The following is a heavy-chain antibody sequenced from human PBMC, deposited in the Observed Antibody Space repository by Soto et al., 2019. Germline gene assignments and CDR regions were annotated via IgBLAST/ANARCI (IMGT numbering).Heavy chain of an antibody. J-gene: IGHJ4*02. Sequence: QVQLQESGPGLVKPSGTLSLTCAVSGDSITSDKWWSWIRQTPGKGLQWIGEINHSGSTKYNPSLKSRVIISVDKSKNQFSLKLSSVTAADTAVYYCARGETQQQRDYWGQGTLVTVSS. D-gene: IGHD6-13*01. V-gene: IGHV4-4*02. CDR3: ARGETQQQRDY. CDR1: GDSITSDKW. CDR2: INHSGST.